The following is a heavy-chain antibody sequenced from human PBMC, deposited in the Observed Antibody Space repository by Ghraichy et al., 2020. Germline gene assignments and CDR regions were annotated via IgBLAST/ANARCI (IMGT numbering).Heavy chain of an antibody. CDR3: AREIYNSGSY. CDR1: GFTFSNYW. CDR2: INEDGSVI. V-gene: IGHV3-7*01. J-gene: IGHJ4*02. Sequence: GGSLRLSCSGSGFTFSNYWLTWVRQAPGKGLEWVANINEDGSVINYVDSVRGRFTISRDNAKNSVYLEINSLRIGDTAVYYCAREIYNSGSYWGQGTLVTVSS. D-gene: IGHD3-10*01.